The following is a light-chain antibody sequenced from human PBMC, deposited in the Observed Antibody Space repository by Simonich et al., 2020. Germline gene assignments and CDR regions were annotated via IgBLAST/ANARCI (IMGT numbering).Light chain of an antibody. CDR3: QQYNNWPRT. CDR2: GAS. CDR1: QRVSSK. V-gene: IGKV3-15*01. Sequence: EIVMTQSPATLSVSPGERPTLSCRASQRVSSKLAWYQQKPGQAPRLLIYGASTRATGIPARFSGSGSGTEFTLTISSMQSEDFAVYYCQQYNNWPRTFGQGTKVEIK. J-gene: IGKJ1*01.